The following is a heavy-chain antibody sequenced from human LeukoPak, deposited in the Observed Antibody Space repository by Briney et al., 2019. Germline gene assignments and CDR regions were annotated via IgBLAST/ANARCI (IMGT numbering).Heavy chain of an antibody. V-gene: IGHV3-33*01. D-gene: IGHD3-22*01. CDR2: IWYDGSKK. CDR3: ARDPTAYYDSSGYYLNTIDY. J-gene: IGHJ4*02. CDR1: GFTFSSYG. Sequence: GRSLRLSCAASGFTFSSYGMHWVRQAPGKGLEWVAVIWYDGSKKYYADSVMGRFTISRDNVKNTLYLQMNSLRAEDTAVYYCARDPTAYYDSSGYYLNTIDYWGQGTLVTVSS.